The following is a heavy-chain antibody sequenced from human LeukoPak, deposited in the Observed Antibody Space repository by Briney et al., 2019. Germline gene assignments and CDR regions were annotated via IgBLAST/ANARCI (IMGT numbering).Heavy chain of an antibody. J-gene: IGHJ5*02. CDR2: MNPNSGNT. V-gene: IGHV1-8*03. D-gene: IGHD2-15*01. CDR3: ARGYCSGGSCYLNWFDP. CDR1: GYTFTSYD. Sequence: ASVKVSCKASGYTFTSYDINWVRQATGQGLEWMGWMNPNSGNTGYAQKFQGRVTITRNTSISTAYMELSSLRSEDTAVYYCARGYCSGGSCYLNWFDPWGQGTLVTVSS.